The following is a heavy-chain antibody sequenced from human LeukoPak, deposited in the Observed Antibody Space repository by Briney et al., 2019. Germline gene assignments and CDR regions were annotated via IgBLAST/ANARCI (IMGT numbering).Heavy chain of an antibody. J-gene: IGHJ4*02. CDR1: GGSISSYY. CDR3: ARQSTGLQLDY. Sequence: PSETLSLTCTVSGGSISSYYWSWIRQPPGKGLEWIGYIYTSGSTNYNPSLKSRVAISVDTSKNQFSLKLSSVTAADTAVYYCARQSTGLQLDYWGQGTLVTVSS. D-gene: IGHD5-24*01. V-gene: IGHV4-4*09. CDR2: IYTSGST.